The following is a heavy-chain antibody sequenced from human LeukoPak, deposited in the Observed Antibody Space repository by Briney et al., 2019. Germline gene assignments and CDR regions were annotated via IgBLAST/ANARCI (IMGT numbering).Heavy chain of an antibody. J-gene: IGHJ5*02. V-gene: IGHV3-48*04. CDR2: SSGSGSTI. D-gene: IGHD2-2*02. Sequence: GGSLRLSCAASGFTFSDYSLNWIRQAPGKGLEWVSYSSGSGSTIYSADSVKGRFTISRDNAKNSLYLQMNSLKAEDTAVYYCARDWGYCSSTSCYTRSWGQGTLVTVSS. CDR1: GFTFSDYS. CDR3: ARDWGYCSSTSCYTRS.